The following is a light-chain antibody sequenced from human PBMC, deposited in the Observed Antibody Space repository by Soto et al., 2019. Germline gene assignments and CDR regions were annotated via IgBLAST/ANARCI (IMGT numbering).Light chain of an antibody. V-gene: IGLV4-69*01. Sequence: QSVLTQSPSASASPGASVKLTCTLSSGHSSYAIAWHQQQPEKGPRYLMKVKSDGSHTKGDGIPDRFSGSSSGAERYLTISSLQSEDEADYYCQTWGAGHVVFGGATKVTV. J-gene: IGLJ2*01. CDR2: VKSDGSH. CDR3: QTWGAGHVV. CDR1: SGHSSYA.